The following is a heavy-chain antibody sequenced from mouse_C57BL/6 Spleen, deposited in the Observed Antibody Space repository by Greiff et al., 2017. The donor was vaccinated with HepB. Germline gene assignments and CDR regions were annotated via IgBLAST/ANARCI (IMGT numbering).Heavy chain of an antibody. D-gene: IGHD1-1*01. J-gene: IGHJ2*01. V-gene: IGHV1-15*01. CDR1: GYTFTDYE. CDR3: TRANYYGSSPDY. Sequence: VQLQQSGAELVRPGASVTLSCKASGYTFTDYEMHWVKQTPVHGLEWIGAIDPETGGTAYNQKFKGKAILTADKSSSTAYMELRSLTSEDSAVYYCTRANYYGSSPDYWGQGTTLTVSS. CDR2: IDPETGGT.